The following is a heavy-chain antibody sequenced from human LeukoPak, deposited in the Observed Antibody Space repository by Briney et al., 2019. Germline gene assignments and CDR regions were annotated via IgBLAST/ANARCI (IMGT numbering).Heavy chain of an antibody. CDR2: IKKDGSEK. CDR1: GFTFSSYW. V-gene: IGHV3-7*01. Sequence: GGSLRLSCAASGFTFSSYWMSWVRQAPGKGLEWVANIKKDGSEKYYVDSVKGRFTISGDNAKTSLYLQMNSLRAEDTAVYYCARDLSGVAGYTYGRGIDYWGQGTLVTVSS. CDR3: ARDLSGVAGYTYGRGIDY. D-gene: IGHD5-18*01. J-gene: IGHJ4*02.